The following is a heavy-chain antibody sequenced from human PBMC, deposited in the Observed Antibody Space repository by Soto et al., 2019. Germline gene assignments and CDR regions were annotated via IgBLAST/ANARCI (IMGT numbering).Heavy chain of an antibody. V-gene: IGHV4-59*01. D-gene: IGHD1-26*01. Sequence: PSETLSLTCTVSGGSISSYYWSWIRQPPGKGLEWIGYIYYSGSTNYNPSLRSRVTISVDTSKNQFSLKLSSVTAADTAVYYCARDRGAAVFFDWFGPWGRGTRVTVSS. J-gene: IGHJ5*02. CDR3: ARDRGAAVFFDWFGP. CDR1: GGSISSYY. CDR2: IYYSGST.